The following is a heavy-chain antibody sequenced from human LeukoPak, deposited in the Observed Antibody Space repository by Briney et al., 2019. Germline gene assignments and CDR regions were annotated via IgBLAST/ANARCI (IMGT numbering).Heavy chain of an antibody. J-gene: IGHJ5*02. CDR3: ARDPSVGGFSGSELDL. CDR1: GFTFRSYF. V-gene: IGHV3-64*01. CDR2: INYNGDGT. Sequence: GGSLRLSCAVSGFTFRSYFMHWFRPAPGKGLEYVSAINYNGDGTYYANSVKGRLTISRDNSKDTVYLQMGSLRAEDTAVYYCARDPSVGGFSGSELDLWGQGTLVTVSS. D-gene: IGHD3-16*01.